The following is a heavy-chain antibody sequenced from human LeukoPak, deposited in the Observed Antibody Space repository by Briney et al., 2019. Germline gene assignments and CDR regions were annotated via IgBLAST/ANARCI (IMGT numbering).Heavy chain of an antibody. Sequence: GGSLRLSCAASEFTFSNYGMHWVRQAPGKGLEWVAFIRYDGTNKYYADSVKGRFTISRDNSKNTLYLKMNSLRGEDTAVYYCARGPRGSGIKSYYFDYWGQGTLVTVSS. CDR3: ARGPRGSGIKSYYFDY. J-gene: IGHJ4*02. V-gene: IGHV3-30*02. CDR2: IRYDGTNK. CDR1: EFTFSNYG. D-gene: IGHD3-10*01.